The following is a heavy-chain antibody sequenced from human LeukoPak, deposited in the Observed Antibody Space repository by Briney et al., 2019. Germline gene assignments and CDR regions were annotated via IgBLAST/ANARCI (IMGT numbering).Heavy chain of an antibody. J-gene: IGHJ4*02. V-gene: IGHV3-33*08. D-gene: IGHD1-26*01. Sequence: GGSLRLSCAASGFTFSRYAMTWVRQAPGKGLEWVSLILYDGSKEYYSDSVKGRFTISRDNSKNTVYLQMNSLRIEDTAVYYCVCAKDVGDYNFDSWGQGALVTVSS. CDR1: GFTFSRYA. CDR3: VCAKDVGDYNFDS. CDR2: ILYDGSKE.